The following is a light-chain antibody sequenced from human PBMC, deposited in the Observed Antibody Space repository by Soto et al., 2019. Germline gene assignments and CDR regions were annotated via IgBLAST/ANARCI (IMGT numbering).Light chain of an antibody. CDR2: DNN. CDR3: GTWDTSLSAVV. J-gene: IGLJ2*01. CDR1: SSNIGNNY. V-gene: IGLV1-51*01. Sequence: QSVLTQPPSVSAAPGQKVTISCSGSSSNIGNNYVSWYQHLPGTAPKLLIYDNNERPSGIPDRFSVSKSGTSATLGITGLQTGDEADYYCGTWDTSLSAVVFGGGTKLTVL.